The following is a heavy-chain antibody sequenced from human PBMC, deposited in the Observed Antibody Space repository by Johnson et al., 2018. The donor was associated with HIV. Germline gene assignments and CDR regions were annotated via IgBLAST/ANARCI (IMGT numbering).Heavy chain of an antibody. D-gene: IGHD1-14*01. J-gene: IGHJ3*01. CDR3: VREHRADESFDL. CDR1: EFTFSDYG. CDR2: IAFSGNI. V-gene: IGHV3-33*05. Sequence: QVQLVESGGGVVQPGKSLRLSCAASEFTFSDYGMHWVRQAPGKGLEWVSGIAFSGNINQPESVKGRFTISRDNVKGFLYLQMNSLTAADTAVYYCVREHRADESFDLWGQGTMVTVSS.